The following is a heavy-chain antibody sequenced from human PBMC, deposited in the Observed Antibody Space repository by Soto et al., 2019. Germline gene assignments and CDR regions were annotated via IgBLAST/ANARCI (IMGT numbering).Heavy chain of an antibody. V-gene: IGHV4-59*01. Sequence: PSDTLSLTCTVSGGSISSYYWSWIRLPPGKGLEWIGYIYYSGSTNYNPSLKSRVNISVDTPKNQFSLKLSSVTAAYMAVYYCARIAARTYYYMDVWGKGTTVTVS. D-gene: IGHD6-13*01. CDR1: GGSISSYY. CDR2: IYYSGST. CDR3: ARIAARTYYYMDV. J-gene: IGHJ6*03.